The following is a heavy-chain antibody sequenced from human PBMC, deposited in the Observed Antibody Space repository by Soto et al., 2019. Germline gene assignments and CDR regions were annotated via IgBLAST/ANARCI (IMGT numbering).Heavy chain of an antibody. D-gene: IGHD6-13*01. V-gene: IGHV4-39*01. J-gene: IGHJ4*02. Sequence: PSQPQSVRYSVFGVSSSSSSYFRSFKRKPPGKGLEWIGSIYYSGSTYYNPSLKSRVTISVDTSKNQFSLKLSSVTAADTAVYYCAIIWEAAGAADSWGKGTLVTVS. CDR3: AIIWEAAGAADS. CDR2: IYYSGST. CDR1: GVSSSSSSYF.